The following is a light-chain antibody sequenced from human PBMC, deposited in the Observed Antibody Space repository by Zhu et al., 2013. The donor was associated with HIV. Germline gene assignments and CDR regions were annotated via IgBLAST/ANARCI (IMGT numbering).Light chain of an antibody. V-gene: IGKV1-8*01. CDR2: AAS. CDR1: QDIGTH. CDR3: QQYDNFPLT. Sequence: AIRMTQSPSSLSASTGDRVTITCRASQDIGTHLAWYQQKPGKPPRLLIYAASTLHTGVPSRISGSGSATDFTLTISCLQSEDFAVYYCQQYDNFPLTFGGGTKVEIK. J-gene: IGKJ4*01.